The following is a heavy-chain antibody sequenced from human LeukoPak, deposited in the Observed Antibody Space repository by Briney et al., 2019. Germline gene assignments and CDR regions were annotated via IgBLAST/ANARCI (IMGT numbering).Heavy chain of an antibody. V-gene: IGHV3-23*01. D-gene: IGHD3-22*01. J-gene: IGHJ4*02. CDR3: AKDQVWIVVGSFDY. CDR2: ISGSGGST. CDR1: GFTFSNHA. Sequence: PPGGSLTLSCAASGFTFSNHAVSWVRHAPGKGLEWVSGISGSGGSTYYADSVKGRFTISRDNSKNTLYLQMTSLRAEDTAVYYCAKDQVWIVVGSFDYWGQGTLVTVSS.